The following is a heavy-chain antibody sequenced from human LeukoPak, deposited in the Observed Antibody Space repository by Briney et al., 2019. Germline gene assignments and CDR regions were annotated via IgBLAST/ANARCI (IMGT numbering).Heavy chain of an antibody. CDR3: ARVISRIAAAGHRINYFDY. CDR2: ISSSSSYI. V-gene: IGHV3-21*01. CDR1: GFTFSSYS. D-gene: IGHD6-13*01. J-gene: IGHJ4*02. Sequence: AGGSLRLSCAASGFTFSSYSMNWVRQAPGKGLEWVSSISSSSSYIYYADSVKGRFTISRDNAKNSLYLQMNSLRAEDTAVYYCARVISRIAAAGHRINYFDYWGQGTLVTVSS.